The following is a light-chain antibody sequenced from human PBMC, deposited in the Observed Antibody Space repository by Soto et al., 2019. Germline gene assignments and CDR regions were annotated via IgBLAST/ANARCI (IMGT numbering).Light chain of an antibody. J-gene: IGLJ2*01. V-gene: IGLV1-40*01. CDR2: GNS. CDR1: SSNIGAGYD. CDR3: QSYDSSLSGSVV. Sequence: QSVLTQPPSVSGAPGQRVTISCTGSSSNIGAGYDVHWYQQLPGTAPKLLIYGNSNRPSGVPDRFSGSKSGTSASLAITGXXXXXXXDYYCQSYDSSLSGSVVFGGGTKLTVL.